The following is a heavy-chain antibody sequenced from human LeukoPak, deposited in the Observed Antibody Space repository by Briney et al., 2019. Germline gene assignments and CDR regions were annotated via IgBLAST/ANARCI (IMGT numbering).Heavy chain of an antibody. V-gene: IGHV3-7*01. J-gene: IGHJ4*02. CDR1: X. CDR3: AREVVIRQKDY. CDR2: IKQDGSEK. Sequence: XMSWVRXAPGKGLEWVANIKQDGSEKDYVDSVKGRFTISRDNAKNSLYLQMNSLRAEDTAVYYCAREVVIRQKDYWGQGTLVTVSS.